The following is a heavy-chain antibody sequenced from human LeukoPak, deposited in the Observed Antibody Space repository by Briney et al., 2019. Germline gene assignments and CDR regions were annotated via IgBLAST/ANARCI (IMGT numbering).Heavy chain of an antibody. J-gene: IGHJ1*01. D-gene: IGHD2-15*01. CDR2: INHSGST. CDR3: ARRLLGYCSGGSCYSGYFQH. CDR1: GGSFSGYY. Sequence: SETLSLTCAVYGGSFSGYYGSWIRQPPGKGLEWIGEINHSGSTNSNPSLKSRVTISVDTYKTQFSLKLSSVTAADTAMYYCARRLLGYCSGGSCYSGYFQHWGQGTLVTVSS. V-gene: IGHV4-34*01.